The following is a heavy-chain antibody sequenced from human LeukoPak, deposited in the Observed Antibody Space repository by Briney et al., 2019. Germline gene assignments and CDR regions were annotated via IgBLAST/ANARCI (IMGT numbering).Heavy chain of an antibody. Sequence: GGSLRLSCAASGLNFDNYAMHWVRQAPGKGLEWVAVISYDGSTKYYADSVKGRFTISRDNSKNTLSLQMNSLRPEDTAVYYCAKGWRMSDPWGQGTLVTVSS. D-gene: IGHD1-1*01. CDR2: ISYDGSTK. CDR3: AKGWRMSDP. CDR1: GLNFDNYA. V-gene: IGHV3-30*18. J-gene: IGHJ5*02.